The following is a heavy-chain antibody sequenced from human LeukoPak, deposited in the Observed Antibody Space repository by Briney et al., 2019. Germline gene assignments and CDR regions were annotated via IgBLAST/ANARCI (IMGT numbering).Heavy chain of an antibody. CDR3: AKADCGGDCYPGYFQH. D-gene: IGHD2-21*02. J-gene: IGHJ1*01. Sequence: PGGSLRLSCAASGFTVSSNYMSWVRQAPGKGLEWVSVIYSGGSTYYADSVKGRFTISRDNSENTLYLQMNSLRAEDTAVYYCAKADCGGDCYPGYFQHWGQGTLVTVSS. CDR1: GFTVSSNY. V-gene: IGHV3-66*01. CDR2: IYSGGST.